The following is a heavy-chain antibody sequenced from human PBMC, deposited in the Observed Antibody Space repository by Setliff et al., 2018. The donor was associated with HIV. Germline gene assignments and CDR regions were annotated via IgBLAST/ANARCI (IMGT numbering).Heavy chain of an antibody. D-gene: IGHD6-19*01. CDR3: AKQGPSSGLDF. Sequence: PGGSLRLSCATSGFTFSTYHMHGVRQAPGKGLAWVAVMSNDGSNRIYADSVKGRFTISRDYSKNTLSLQMNSLTTEDTAVYYCAKQGPSSGLDFWGRGTLVTVSS. CDR2: MSNDGSNR. J-gene: IGHJ4*02. V-gene: IGHV3-30*04. CDR1: GFTFSTYH.